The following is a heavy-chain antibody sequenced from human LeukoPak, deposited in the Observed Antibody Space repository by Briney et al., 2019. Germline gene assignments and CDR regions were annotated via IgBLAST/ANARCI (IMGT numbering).Heavy chain of an antibody. D-gene: IGHD4-17*01. CDR1: GFTFSSYE. CDR3: ARDTNGDGWFDP. J-gene: IGHJ5*02. V-gene: IGHV3-48*03. CDR2: ISSSGSTI. Sequence: GGSLRLSCAASGFTFSSYEMNWVRQAPGKGLEWVSYISSSGSTIYYADSVKGRFTISRDNAKNSLYLQMNNLRAEDTSVYYCARDTNGDGWFDPWGQGTLVTVSS.